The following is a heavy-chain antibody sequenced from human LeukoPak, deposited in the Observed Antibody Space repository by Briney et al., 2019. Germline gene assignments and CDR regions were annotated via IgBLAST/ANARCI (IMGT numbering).Heavy chain of an antibody. D-gene: IGHD2-21*01. CDR3: ARPSYYGGSAR. CDR1: GDSIRSTSYY. V-gene: IGHV4-39*01. J-gene: IGHJ4*02. Sequence: NSSETPSLTCTVSGDSIRSTSYYWAWIRQPPGKGLEWIGSVYYDGSTYFNPSLKSRVTISVDTSKNQFTLKMRSVTAADTAVYYCARPSYYGGSARRGRGSLVTVSS. CDR2: VYYDGST.